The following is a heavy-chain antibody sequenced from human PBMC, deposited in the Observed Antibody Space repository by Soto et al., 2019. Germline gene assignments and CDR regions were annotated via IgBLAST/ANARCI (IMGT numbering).Heavy chain of an antibody. CDR2: ISSNGGTT. D-gene: IGHD5-18*01. CDR1: GFTFSTYA. J-gene: IGHJ4*02. CDR3: ARDGRAMNDY. V-gene: IGHV3-64*01. Sequence: EVQLVESGGGLVQPGGSLRLSCAASGFTFSTYAMQWVRQAPGKGLEFVSSISSNGGTTNYAYSVKGRCNISRDNSRDTLYLLMGSLRPEDMAVYYCARDGRAMNDYWGQGALVTVSS.